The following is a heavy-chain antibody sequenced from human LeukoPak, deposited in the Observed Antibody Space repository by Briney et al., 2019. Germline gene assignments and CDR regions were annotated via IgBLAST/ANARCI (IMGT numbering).Heavy chain of an antibody. J-gene: IGHJ4*02. CDR3: ARDSPGALLKGKVLDY. Sequence: GGSLRLSCAASGFKFDDYGMSWVRQVPGKGLEWVSGINWIGGSTGYADSVKGRFTISRDNAKNSLHLQMNSLRAEDTAVYYCARDSPGALLKGKVLDYWGQGTLVTVSS. CDR1: GFKFDDYG. D-gene: IGHD3-10*01. V-gene: IGHV3-20*04. CDR2: INWIGGST.